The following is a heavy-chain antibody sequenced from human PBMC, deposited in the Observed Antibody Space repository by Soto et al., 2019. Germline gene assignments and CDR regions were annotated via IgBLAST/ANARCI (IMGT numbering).Heavy chain of an antibody. V-gene: IGHV4-34*01. CDR2: INHSGST. Sequence: PSETLSLTCAVYGGSFSCYYWSWIRQPPGKGLEWIGEINHSGSTNYNPSLKSRVTISVDTSKNQFSLKLSSVTAADTAVYYCARGPLPGRYFDYWGQGTLVTVSS. J-gene: IGHJ4*02. CDR3: ARGPLPGRYFDY. CDR1: GGSFSCYY.